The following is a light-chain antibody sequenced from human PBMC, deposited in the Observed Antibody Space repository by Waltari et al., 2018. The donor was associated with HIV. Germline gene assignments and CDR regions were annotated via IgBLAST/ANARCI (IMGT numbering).Light chain of an antibody. CDR2: GSS. CDR3: AVWDDSLSEYV. CDR1: FSHIASNT. J-gene: IGLJ1*01. V-gene: IGLV1-44*01. Sequence: QSVLTQPPSASGAPGQRVTISCSGSFSHIASNTVNWYQQLPGTAPRLLMYGSSQLPSGVPDRFSGSRSDTSASLDISGLHSEDEGDYYCAVWDDSLSEYVFATGTKVFVL.